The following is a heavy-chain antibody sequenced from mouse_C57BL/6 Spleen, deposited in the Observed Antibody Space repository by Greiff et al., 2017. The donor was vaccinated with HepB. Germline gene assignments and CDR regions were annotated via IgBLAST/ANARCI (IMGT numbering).Heavy chain of an antibody. CDR3: ARTYISGYDFDY. D-gene: IGHD3-2*02. CDR1: GYAFSSSW. Sequence: QVQLKESGPELVKPGASVKISCKASGYAFSSSWMNWVKQRPGKGLEWIGRIYPGDGDTNYNGKFKGKATLTADKSSSTAYMELRSLTSEDSAVYYCARTYISGYDFDYWGQGTTLTVSS. V-gene: IGHV1-82*01. CDR2: IYPGDGDT. J-gene: IGHJ2*01.